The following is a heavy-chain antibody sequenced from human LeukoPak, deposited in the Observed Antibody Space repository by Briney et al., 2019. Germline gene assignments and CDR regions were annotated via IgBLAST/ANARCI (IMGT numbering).Heavy chain of an antibody. V-gene: IGHV4-34*01. CDR1: GGSFSPYY. Sequence: SETLSLTCAVYGGSFSPYYWSWIRQPPGKGLEWIGEINHSGSTNYNPSLKSRVTISVDTSKNQFSLRLSSVTAADTAVYYCARGGFYCGGDCYVDYWGPGTLVTVSP. D-gene: IGHD2-21*02. CDR3: ARGGFYCGGDCYVDY. J-gene: IGHJ4*02. CDR2: INHSGST.